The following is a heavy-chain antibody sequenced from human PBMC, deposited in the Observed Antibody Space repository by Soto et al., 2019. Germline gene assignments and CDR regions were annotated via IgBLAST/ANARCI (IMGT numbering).Heavy chain of an antibody. D-gene: IGHD6-19*01. Sequence: PSETLSLTCTVSGGSISSGDYYWSWIRQPPGKGLEWIGYIYYSGSTYYNPSLKSRVTISVDTSKNQFSLKLSSVTAADTAVYYCAKAGGLEAVADDYWGQGTLVTVSS. CDR3: AKAGGLEAVADDY. V-gene: IGHV4-30-4*01. J-gene: IGHJ4*02. CDR2: IYYSGST. CDR1: GGSISSGDYY.